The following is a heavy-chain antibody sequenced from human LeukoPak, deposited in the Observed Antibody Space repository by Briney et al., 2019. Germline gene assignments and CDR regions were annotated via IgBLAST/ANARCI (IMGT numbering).Heavy chain of an antibody. Sequence: ASVKVSCKASGYTFTAYYLHWVRQAPGQGLEWMGWINPNSGGTNYAQKFQGRVTMTRDTSISTAYMELSRLRSDDTAVYYCARDYYDSSGFGAFDIWGQGTMVTVSS. CDR1: GYTFTAYY. CDR2: INPNSGGT. CDR3: ARDYYDSSGFGAFDI. J-gene: IGHJ3*02. V-gene: IGHV1-2*02. D-gene: IGHD3-22*01.